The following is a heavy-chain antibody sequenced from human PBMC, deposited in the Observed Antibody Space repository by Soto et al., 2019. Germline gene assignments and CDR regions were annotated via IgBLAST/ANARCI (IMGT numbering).Heavy chain of an antibody. CDR2: ISYDGSNE. CDR3: AKDHQQQLVLSPWFDP. Sequence: GGSLRLSCAASGFTFSSYGMHWVRQAPGKGLEWVAVISYDGSNEYYADSVKGRFTISRDNSKNTLYLQMNSLRAEDTAVYYCAKDHQQQLVLSPWFDPWGQGTLVTVSS. J-gene: IGHJ5*02. CDR1: GFTFSSYG. V-gene: IGHV3-30*18. D-gene: IGHD6-13*01.